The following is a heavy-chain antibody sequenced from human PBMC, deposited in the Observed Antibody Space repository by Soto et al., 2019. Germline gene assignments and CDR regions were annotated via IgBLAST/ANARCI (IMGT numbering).Heavy chain of an antibody. CDR1: GGTFSSYG. Sequence: GASVKVSCKASGGTFSSYGINCVRQAPGQGLEWMGGVIPLFGAANYAQKFQGRVTITADASTSMVYMHLSSLRSEDTAVYYCAREQHDRFDASGYYFNWFDPWGQGTLVTVSS. V-gene: IGHV1-69*13. D-gene: IGHD3-22*01. CDR2: VIPLFGAA. J-gene: IGHJ5*02. CDR3: AREQHDRFDASGYYFNWFDP.